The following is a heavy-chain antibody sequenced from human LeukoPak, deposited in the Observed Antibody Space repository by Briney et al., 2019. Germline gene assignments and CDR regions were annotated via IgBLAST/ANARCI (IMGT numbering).Heavy chain of an antibody. CDR3: ARDGMITFGGDQYYFDY. J-gene: IGHJ4*02. CDR2: IRAYNGKT. CDR1: GYTFTSYG. D-gene: IGHD3-16*01. V-gene: IGHV1-18*01. Sequence: ASVKVSCKASGYTFTSYGISWVRQAPGQGLEWMGWIRAYNGKTNNAQKLQGRVTMTTDTSTSTAYMELRSLRSDDTAVYYCARDGMITFGGDQYYFDYWGQGTLVTVSS.